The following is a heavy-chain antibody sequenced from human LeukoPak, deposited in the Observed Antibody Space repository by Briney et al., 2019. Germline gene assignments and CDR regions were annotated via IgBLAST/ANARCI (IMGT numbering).Heavy chain of an antibody. J-gene: IGHJ5*02. CDR2: INHSGST. V-gene: IGHV4-34*01. CDR3: ARGHGTSRFSRPVP. D-gene: IGHD2-2*01. CDR1: GGSFSGYY. Sequence: LETLSLTCAVHGGSFSGYYWSWIRQPPGKGLEWIGEINHSGSTNYNPSLKSRVTISVDTSKNQFSLKLSSVTAADTAVYYCARGHGTSRFSRPVPWGQGTLVTVSS.